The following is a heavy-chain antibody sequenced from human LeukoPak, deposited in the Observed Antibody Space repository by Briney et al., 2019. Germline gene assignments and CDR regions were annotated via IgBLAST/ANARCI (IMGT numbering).Heavy chain of an antibody. CDR3: ARFIAAPYYFDY. CDR2: ISSSRSYI. Sequence: GGSLRLSCVASGFSFSGYSMNWVRQAPGKGLEWVSFISSSRSYIYYADSVKGRFTISRDNAKNSLYLQMNSLRAEDTAVYYCARFIAAPYYFDYWGRGTLVTVSS. J-gene: IGHJ4*02. CDR1: GFSFSGYS. D-gene: IGHD6-13*01. V-gene: IGHV3-21*01.